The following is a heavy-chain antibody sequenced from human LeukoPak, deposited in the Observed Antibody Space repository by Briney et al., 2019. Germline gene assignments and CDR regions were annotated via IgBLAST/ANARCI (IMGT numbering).Heavy chain of an antibody. D-gene: IGHD3-22*01. V-gene: IGHV3-7*02. CDR1: GFTFSSYW. CDR2: IKQDGSEK. CDR3: ASFYDSTGRDY. Sequence: GGSLRLSCAASGFTFSSYWMSWVRQAPGKGLEWVANIKQDGSEKHYVDSVKGRFTISRDNAKNSLYLQMSSLRAEDTAVYYCASFYDSTGRDYWGQGTLVTVSS. J-gene: IGHJ4*02.